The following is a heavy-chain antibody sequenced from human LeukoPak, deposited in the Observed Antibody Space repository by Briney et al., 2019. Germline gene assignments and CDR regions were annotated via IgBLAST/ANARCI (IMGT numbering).Heavy chain of an antibody. CDR1: GGSISSSSYY. V-gene: IGHV4-39*01. J-gene: IGHJ4*02. CDR3: ATQTENAYCGGDCFLDY. CDR2: IYYSGST. D-gene: IGHD2-21*02. Sequence: SETLSLTCTVSGGSISSSSYYSGWIRQPPGKGLERIGSIYYSGSTYYNPSLKSRVTISVDTSKNQFSLKLSSVTAADTAVYYCATQTENAYCGGDCFLDYWGQGTLVTVSS.